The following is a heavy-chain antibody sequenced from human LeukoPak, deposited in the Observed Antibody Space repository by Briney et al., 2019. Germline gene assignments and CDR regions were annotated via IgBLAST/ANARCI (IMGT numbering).Heavy chain of an antibody. CDR2: IYYSGST. D-gene: IGHD3-10*01. CDR1: GGSISSGGYY. J-gene: IGHJ5*02. CDR3: ARAHPPVLLWFGEFLGWFDP. V-gene: IGHV4-31*03. Sequence: SGTLSLTCTVSGGSISSGGYYWSWIRQHPGKGLEWIGYIYYSGSTYYNPSLKSRVTISVDTSKNQFSLKLSSVTAADTAVYYCARAHPPVLLWFGEFLGWFDPWGQGTLVTVSS.